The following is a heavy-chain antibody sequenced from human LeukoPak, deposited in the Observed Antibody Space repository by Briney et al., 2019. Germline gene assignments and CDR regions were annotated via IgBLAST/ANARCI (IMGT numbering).Heavy chain of an antibody. Sequence: GASVKVSCKASGGTFSSYAISWVRQAPGQGLEWTGGIIPIFGTANYAQKFQGRVTITADESTSTAYMELSSLRSEDTAVYYCARGGDYGMDVWGKGTTVTVSS. D-gene: IGHD5-12*01. CDR3: ARGGDYGMDV. CDR1: GGTFSSYA. V-gene: IGHV1-69*01. CDR2: IIPIFGTA. J-gene: IGHJ6*04.